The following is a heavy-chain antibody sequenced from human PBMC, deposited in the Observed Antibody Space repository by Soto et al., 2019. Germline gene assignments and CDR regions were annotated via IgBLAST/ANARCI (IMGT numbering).Heavy chain of an antibody. J-gene: IGHJ6*02. CDR3: ARYDFWSGYLDYYYGMDV. CDR2: ISAYNGNT. Sequence: QVQLVQSGAEVKKPGASVKVSCKASGYTFTSYGISWVRQAPGQGLEWMGWISAYNGNTNYAQKLQGRVTMTTDTXTXTXYMELRRLRSDDTAVYYCARYDFWSGYLDYYYGMDVWGQGTTVTVSS. V-gene: IGHV1-18*01. D-gene: IGHD3-3*01. CDR1: GYTFTSYG.